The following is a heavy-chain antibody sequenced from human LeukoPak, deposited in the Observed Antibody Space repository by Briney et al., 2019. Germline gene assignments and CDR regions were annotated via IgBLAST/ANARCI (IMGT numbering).Heavy chain of an antibody. D-gene: IGHD3-10*01. Sequence: GGSLRLSCTTSGFTFSSYALSWVRQAPGKGLEWVSGIRVSGSTYYPDSVKGRFTVSRDNSKNTLYLQMSSLRAGDTAVYYCAKAGHYGSGSYYSDYWGRGTLVTVSP. CDR2: IRVSGST. J-gene: IGHJ4*02. CDR3: AKAGHYGSGSYYSDY. CDR1: GFTFSSYA. V-gene: IGHV3-23*01.